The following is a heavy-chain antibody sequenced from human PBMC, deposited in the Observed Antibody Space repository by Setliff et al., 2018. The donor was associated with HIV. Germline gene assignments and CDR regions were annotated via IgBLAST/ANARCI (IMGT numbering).Heavy chain of an antibody. CDR3: ARPDYGGNTHLPS. D-gene: IGHD4-17*01. CDR2: IGTYSGNT. Sequence: ASVKVSCKASGGTFSSYVISWVRQAPGQGLEYLGWIGTYSGNTGYAQKFQGRLTMTRNTSISTAYMELSGLISEDAAVYYCARPDYGGNTHLPSWGRGTLVTVSS. J-gene: IGHJ2*01. V-gene: IGHV1-8*02. CDR1: GGTFSSYV.